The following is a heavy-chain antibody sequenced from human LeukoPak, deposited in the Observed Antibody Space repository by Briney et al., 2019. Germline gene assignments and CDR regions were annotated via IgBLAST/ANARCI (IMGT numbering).Heavy chain of an antibody. J-gene: IGHJ6*02. CDR1: GGSISSYY. CDR3: ARDSPGGYYYYGMDV. D-gene: IGHD3-10*01. CDR2: IHYSGST. Sequence: SETLSLTCTVSGGSISSYYWSWIRQPPGKGLEWIGYIHYSGSTNYNPSLKSRVTISVDTSKNQFSLKLSSVTAADTAVYYCARDSPGGYYYYGMDVWGQGTTVTVSS. V-gene: IGHV4-59*01.